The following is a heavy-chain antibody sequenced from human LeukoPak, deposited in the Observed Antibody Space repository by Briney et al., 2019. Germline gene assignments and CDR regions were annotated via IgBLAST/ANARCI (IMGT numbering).Heavy chain of an antibody. CDR2: ISGSGGST. V-gene: IGHV3-23*01. D-gene: IGHD3-22*01. CDR1: GFTFSSYA. Sequence: PGGSLRLSCAASGFTFSSYAMSWVRQAPGKGLEWVSAISGSGGSTYYADSVKGRFTISRDNSKNTLYLQMNSPRAEDTAVYYCAKDPYDSSGYYYGDAFDIWGQGTMVTVSS. CDR3: AKDPYDSSGYYYGDAFDI. J-gene: IGHJ3*02.